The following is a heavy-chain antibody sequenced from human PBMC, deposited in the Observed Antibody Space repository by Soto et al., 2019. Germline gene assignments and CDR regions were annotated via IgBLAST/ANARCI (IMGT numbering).Heavy chain of an antibody. V-gene: IGHV5-51*01. CDR2: IYPGDSDT. J-gene: IGHJ6*02. CDR3: ARSLGSGSYRYYYYGMDV. CDR1: GYSFTSYW. D-gene: IGHD3-10*01. Sequence: PGESLKISCKGSGYSFTSYWIGWVRQMPGKGLEWMGIIYPGDSDTRYSPSFQGQVTISADKSISTAYLQWSSLKASDTAMYYCARSLGSGSYRYYYYGMDVWGQGTTVTVSS.